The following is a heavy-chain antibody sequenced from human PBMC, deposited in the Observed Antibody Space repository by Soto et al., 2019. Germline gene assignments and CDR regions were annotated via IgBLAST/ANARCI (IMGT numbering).Heavy chain of an antibody. CDR1: GGSISSSSYY. D-gene: IGHD3-10*01. V-gene: IGHV4-39*01. CDR3: AGHRWGSGSYSGLLDF. J-gene: IGHJ4*02. Sequence: PSETLSLTCTVSGGSISSSSYYWGWIRQPPGKGLEWIGTVYYSGSTNYNPSLQSRVTISVDTSQNQFSLRLTSVTAADTAVYYCAGHRWGSGSYSGLLDFWGQGTLVTVSS. CDR2: VYYSGST.